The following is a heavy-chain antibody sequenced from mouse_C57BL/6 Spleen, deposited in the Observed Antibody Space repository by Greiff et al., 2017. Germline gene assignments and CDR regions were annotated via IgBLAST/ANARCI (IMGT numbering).Heavy chain of an antibody. CDR2: IYPGSGST. V-gene: IGHV1-55*01. CDR1: GYTFTSYW. D-gene: IGHD2-4*01. J-gene: IGHJ4*01. Sequence: VQLQQPGAELVKPGASVKMSCKASGYTFTSYWITWVKQRPGQGLEWIGDIYPGSGSTNYNEKFKSKATLTVDTSSSTAYMQLSSLTSEDSAVYYGARRDDDYDEGYAMDYWGQGTSVTVSS. CDR3: ARRDDDYDEGYAMDY.